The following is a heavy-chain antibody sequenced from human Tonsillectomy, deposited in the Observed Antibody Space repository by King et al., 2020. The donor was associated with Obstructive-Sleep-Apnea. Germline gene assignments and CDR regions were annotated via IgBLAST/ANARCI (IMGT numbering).Heavy chain of an antibody. V-gene: IGHV5-51*01. CDR1: GYSFNSYW. CDR2: IYPGDSNT. J-gene: IGHJ4*02. D-gene: IGHD6-19*01. Sequence: VQLVESGAEVKKPVESLKISCKGSGYSFNSYWIGWVRQMPGKGLEWMGIIYPGDSNTRYSPSFQGQVTFSADKSISTAYLQWSSLKASDTAMYYCAKADYSSGWSTFDFWGQGTLVTVSS. CDR3: AKADYSSGWSTFDF.